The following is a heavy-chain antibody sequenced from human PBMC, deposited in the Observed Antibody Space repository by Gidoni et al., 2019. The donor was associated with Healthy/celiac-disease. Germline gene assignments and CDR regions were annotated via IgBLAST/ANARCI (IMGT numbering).Heavy chain of an antibody. D-gene: IGHD2-2*01. CDR3: AREFALYCSSTSCYPGWDY. CDR1: GFTFSYYY. J-gene: IGHJ4*02. CDR2: ISSSGSTI. V-gene: IGHV3-11*01. Sequence: QVQLVESGGGLVKPGGSLRLSCAASGFTFSYYYMSWIRQAPGKGLEWVSYISSSGSTIYYADSVKGRFTISRDNAKNSLYLQMNSLRAEDTAVYYCAREFALYCSSTSCYPGWDYWGQGTLVTVSS.